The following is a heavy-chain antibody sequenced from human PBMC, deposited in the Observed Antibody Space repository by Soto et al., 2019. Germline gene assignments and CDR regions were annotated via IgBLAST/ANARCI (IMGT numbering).Heavy chain of an antibody. V-gene: IGHV4-30-4*01. Sequence: PSETLSLTCTVSGGSISSGDYYWSWIRQPPGKGLEWIGYIYYSGSTYYNPSLKSRVTISVDTSKNQFSLKLSSVTAADTAVYYCARIVDTAAFFDYWGQGTLVTVSS. CDR1: GGSISSGDYY. D-gene: IGHD5-18*01. CDR2: IYYSGST. CDR3: ARIVDTAAFFDY. J-gene: IGHJ4*02.